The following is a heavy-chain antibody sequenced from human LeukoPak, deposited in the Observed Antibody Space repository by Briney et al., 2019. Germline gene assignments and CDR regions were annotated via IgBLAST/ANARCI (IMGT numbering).Heavy chain of an antibody. D-gene: IGHD5-12*01. CDR3: ARWGKSGYNDY. CDR1: GYTFTDYY. Sequence: ASVKVSCKASGYTFTDYYMHWVRQAPGQGREWMGWINPKSGGTNYAQKFQGRVTMTRDTSISTAYMELTRLTSDDPALYYCARWGKSGYNDYWGQGTLVTVSS. V-gene: IGHV1-2*02. J-gene: IGHJ4*02. CDR2: INPKSGGT.